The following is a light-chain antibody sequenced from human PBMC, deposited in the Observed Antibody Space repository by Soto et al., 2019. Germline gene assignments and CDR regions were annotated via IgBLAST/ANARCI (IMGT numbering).Light chain of an antibody. J-gene: IGKJ4*01. V-gene: IGKV1-5*03. Sequence: DIQMSQSPSTLSASVGDRVTITCRASQSISSWLAWYQQKPGKAPKLLIYKASSLESGVPSRFSGSGSGTEFTLTISSLQPDDFATYYCQHRYNWPLTFGAGTKVDI. CDR1: QSISSW. CDR3: QHRYNWPLT. CDR2: KAS.